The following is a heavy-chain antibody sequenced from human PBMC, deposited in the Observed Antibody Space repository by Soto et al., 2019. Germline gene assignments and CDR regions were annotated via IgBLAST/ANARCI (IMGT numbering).Heavy chain of an antibody. CDR1: GYTFTSYG. Sequence: SSVKVSCKASGYTFTSYGISWVRQAPGQGLEWMGWISAYNGNTNYAQKLQGRVTMTTDTSTSTAYMELRSLRSDDTAVYYCARERYYYDSSGDFDYWGQGTLVTVSS. D-gene: IGHD3-22*01. CDR2: ISAYNGNT. V-gene: IGHV1-18*01. CDR3: ARERYYYDSSGDFDY. J-gene: IGHJ4*02.